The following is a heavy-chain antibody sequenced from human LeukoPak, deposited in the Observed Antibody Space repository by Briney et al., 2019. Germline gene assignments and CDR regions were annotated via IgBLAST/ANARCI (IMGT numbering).Heavy chain of an antibody. CDR3: ARGENLYDSSGYSSDY. J-gene: IGHJ4*02. D-gene: IGHD3-22*01. CDR1: GFTFSSYS. CDR2: ISSSSSTI. Sequence: GGSLRLSCAASGFTFSSYSMNWVGQAPGKGLEWVSYISSSSSTIYYADSVKGRFTISRDNAKNSLYLQMNSLRDEDTAVYYCARGENLYDSSGYSSDYWGQGTLVTVSS. V-gene: IGHV3-48*02.